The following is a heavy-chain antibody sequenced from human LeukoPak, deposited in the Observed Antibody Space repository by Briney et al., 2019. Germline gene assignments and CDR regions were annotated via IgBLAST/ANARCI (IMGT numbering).Heavy chain of an antibody. J-gene: IGHJ4*02. Sequence: GGSLRLSCAASGFTFSSYAMSWVRQAPGKGLEWVSAISGSGGSTYYADSVKGRFTISRDNSKNTLYLQMNSLRAEDTAVYYCAKGGDVVVAATSVSYWGQGTLVTVSS. CDR3: AKGGDVVVAATSVSY. D-gene: IGHD2-15*01. CDR1: GFTFSSYA. CDR2: ISGSGGST. V-gene: IGHV3-23*01.